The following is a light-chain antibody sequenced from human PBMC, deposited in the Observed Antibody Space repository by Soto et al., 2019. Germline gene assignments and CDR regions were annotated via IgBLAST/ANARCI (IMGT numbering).Light chain of an antibody. Sequence: QSVLTQPASVSGSPGQSITISCTGTNRDVGGFDYVSWYQQHPDTAPKLLIYEVGTRTSGVSYRFSGSKSGNTASLIISDLQAEDESVYFCSSFTSSSTLIFGGGTKVTVL. V-gene: IGLV2-14*01. CDR3: SSFTSSSTLI. J-gene: IGLJ2*01. CDR1: NRDVGGFDY. CDR2: EVG.